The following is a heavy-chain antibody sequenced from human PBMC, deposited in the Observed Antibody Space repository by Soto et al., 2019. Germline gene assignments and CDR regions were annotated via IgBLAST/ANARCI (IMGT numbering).Heavy chain of an antibody. CDR1: GFTFNNYD. J-gene: IGHJ6*02. V-gene: IGHV3-13*01. D-gene: IGHD5-12*01. CDR2: IGAAGDT. CDR3: ARDSGYDLTQPGMDV. Sequence: GGTLRLSCVASGFTFNNYDMHWVRLATGKGLEWVAVIGAAGDTHYPGSVKGRFTISRENGKNSVYLQMNSLRAGDTAIYYCARDSGYDLTQPGMDVWRQGTTVTVSS.